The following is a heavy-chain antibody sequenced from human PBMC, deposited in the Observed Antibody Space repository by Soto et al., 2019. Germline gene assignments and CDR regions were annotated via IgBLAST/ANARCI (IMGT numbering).Heavy chain of an antibody. J-gene: IGHJ4*02. D-gene: IGHD6-6*01. V-gene: IGHV3-23*01. CDR1: GFTFSRHA. CDR2: ITDSGGDT. CDR3: AKGSASSRPYFFDN. Sequence: GGSLRLSCAASGFTFSRHAMSWVRQAPGKGLEWFSAITDSGGDTYHSDYVMGRFTISRDNSKNTLYLQMNSLRAEDTAVYYCAKGSASSRPYFFDNWGQGTLVTVSS.